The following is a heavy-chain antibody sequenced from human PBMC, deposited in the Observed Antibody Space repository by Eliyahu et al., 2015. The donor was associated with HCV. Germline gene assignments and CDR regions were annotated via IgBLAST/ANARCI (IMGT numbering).Heavy chain of an antibody. CDR2: IYYSGST. CDR3: ASGGGGIAVAGTGGWFDP. J-gene: IGHJ5*02. Sequence: QVQLQESGPGLVKPSESLSLTCTVSGGSLSSYYWSWIRQPPGKGLEWIAYIYYSGSTNYNPSLKSRVSISVDTSKNQFSLKLTSVTAADTAVYYCASGGGGIAVAGTGGWFDPWGQGTLVTVSS. CDR1: GGSLSSYY. V-gene: IGHV4-59*01. D-gene: IGHD6-19*01.